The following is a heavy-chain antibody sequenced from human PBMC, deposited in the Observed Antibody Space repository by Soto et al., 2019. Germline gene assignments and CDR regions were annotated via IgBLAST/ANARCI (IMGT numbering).Heavy chain of an antibody. CDR3: ARHSLTRGYYYMDV. Sequence: SGESLKISWKGSGYSFTSYWIGWVRQMTGKGLEWMGIIYPGDSDTRYSPSFQGQVTISADKSISTAYLQWSSLKASDTAMYYCARHSLTRGYYYMDVWGKGTTVTVSS. CDR2: IYPGDSDT. CDR1: GYSFTSYW. J-gene: IGHJ6*03. V-gene: IGHV5-51*01. D-gene: IGHD2-2*01.